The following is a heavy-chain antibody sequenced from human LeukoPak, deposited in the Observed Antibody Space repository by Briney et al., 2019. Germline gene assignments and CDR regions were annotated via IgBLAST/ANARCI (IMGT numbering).Heavy chain of an antibody. CDR3: AREGVDFWSGPADY. V-gene: IGHV1-69*13. CDR2: IIPIFGTA. Sequence: SVKVSCKASGGTFSSYAISWVRQAPGQGLEWMGGIIPIFGTANYAQKFQGRVTITADESTSTACMELSSLRSEDTAVYYCAREGVDFWSGPADYWGQGTLVTVSS. D-gene: IGHD3-3*01. CDR1: GGTFSSYA. J-gene: IGHJ4*02.